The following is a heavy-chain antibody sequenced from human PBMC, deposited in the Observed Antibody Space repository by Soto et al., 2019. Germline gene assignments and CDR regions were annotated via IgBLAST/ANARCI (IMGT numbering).Heavy chain of an antibody. Sequence: GESLKISCKGSGYSFTSYWIGWVRQMPGKGLEWMGIIYPGDSDTRYSPSFQGQVTISADKSISTAYLQWSSLKASDTAMYYCAKVVITTFDAFDIWGQGTMVTVSS. V-gene: IGHV5-51*01. CDR1: GYSFTSYW. J-gene: IGHJ3*02. CDR3: AKVVITTFDAFDI. CDR2: IYPGDSDT. D-gene: IGHD3-22*01.